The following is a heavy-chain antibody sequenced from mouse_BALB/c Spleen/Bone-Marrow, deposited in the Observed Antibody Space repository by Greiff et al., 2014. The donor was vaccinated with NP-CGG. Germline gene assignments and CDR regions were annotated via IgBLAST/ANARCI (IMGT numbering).Heavy chain of an antibody. CDR3: ARRITYGYAMDY. V-gene: IGHV1-22*01. CDR2: INPNNGGT. CDR1: GYTFTEYT. D-gene: IGHD2-2*01. J-gene: IGHJ4*01. Sequence: VQLQQSGPELVKPGASVKISCKTSGYTFTEYTMHWVKQSHGKSLEWIGTINPNNGGTSYNQKFKGKATLTVDKSSSTAYMELRSLTSEGSAVYYCARRITYGYAMDYWGQGTSVTVSS.